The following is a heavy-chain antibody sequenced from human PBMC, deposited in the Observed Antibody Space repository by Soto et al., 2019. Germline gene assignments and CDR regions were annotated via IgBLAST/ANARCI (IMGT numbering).Heavy chain of an antibody. CDR2: IIPIFGTA. CDR1: GYTFTGYY. CDR3: ARVRDSSGYQR. J-gene: IGHJ4*02. D-gene: IGHD3-22*01. Sequence: ASVKVSCKASGYTFTGYYMHWVRQAPGQGLEWMGGIIPIFGTANYAQKFQGRVTITADESTSTAYMELSSLRSEDTAVYYCARVRDSSGYQRWGQGTLVTVSS. V-gene: IGHV1-69*13.